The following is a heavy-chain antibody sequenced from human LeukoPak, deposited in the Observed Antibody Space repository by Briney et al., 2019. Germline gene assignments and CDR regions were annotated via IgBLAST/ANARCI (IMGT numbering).Heavy chain of an antibody. V-gene: IGHV3-23*01. D-gene: IGHD6-13*01. Sequence: GGSLRLSCAASGFTFSNYNMNWVRQAPGKGLEWVSGISGSSGSTYYADSVKGRFTISRDNSKNTLYLQMNSLRAEDTAVYYSAKTYSSSRAHYYYYYYMDVWGKGTTVTISS. CDR2: ISGSSGST. J-gene: IGHJ6*03. CDR1: GFTFSNYN. CDR3: AKTYSSSRAHYYYYYYMDV.